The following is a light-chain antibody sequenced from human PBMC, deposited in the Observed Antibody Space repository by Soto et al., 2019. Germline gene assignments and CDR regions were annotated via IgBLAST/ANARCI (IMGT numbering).Light chain of an antibody. CDR3: QQYNNWPPDRT. CDR1: QSVGSN. V-gene: IGKV3-15*01. Sequence: MTQSPSTLSASVGDRVTITCRASQSVGSNLAWYQQKPGQAPRLLIYGASTRATGIPARFSGSGSGTEFTLTISSLQSEDFAIYFCQQYNNWPPDRTFGQGTKVEIK. CDR2: GAS. J-gene: IGKJ1*01.